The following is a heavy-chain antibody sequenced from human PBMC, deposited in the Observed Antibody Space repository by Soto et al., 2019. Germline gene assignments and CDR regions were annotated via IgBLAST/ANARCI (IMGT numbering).Heavy chain of an antibody. V-gene: IGHV3-66*01. J-gene: IGHJ4*02. CDR3: ARDRAQLWLSL. D-gene: IGHD5-18*01. CDR2: IYSGGST. Sequence: PGGSLRLSCAASGFTVSSNYMSWVRQAPGKGLEWVSVIYSGGSTYYADSVKGRFTISRDNSKNTLYLQMNSLRAEDTAVYYCARDRAQLWLSLCGQGTLVTVSS. CDR1: GFTVSSNY.